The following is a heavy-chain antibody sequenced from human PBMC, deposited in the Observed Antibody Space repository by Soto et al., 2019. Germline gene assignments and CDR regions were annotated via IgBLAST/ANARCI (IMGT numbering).Heavy chain of an antibody. CDR2: INHSGST. CDR3: ARGGYVWGSYRSWVY. Sequence: SETLSLTCAVYGGSFSGYYWSWIRRPPGKGLEWIGEINHSGSTNYNPSLKSRVTISVDTSKNQFSLKLSSVTAADTAVYYCARGGYVWGSYRSWVYWGQGILVTVSS. CDR1: GGSFSGYY. J-gene: IGHJ4*02. V-gene: IGHV4-34*01. D-gene: IGHD3-16*02.